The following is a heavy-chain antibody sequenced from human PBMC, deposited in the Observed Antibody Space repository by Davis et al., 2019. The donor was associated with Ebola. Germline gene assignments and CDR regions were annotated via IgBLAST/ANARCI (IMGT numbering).Heavy chain of an antibody. Sequence: SETLSLTCTVSGGSVSSGSYYWSWIRQPPGKGLEWIGEINHSGSTNYNPSLKNRVTISVDTSKNQFSLKLSSVTAADTAVYYCARARGTGAFFDYWGQGTLVTVSS. CDR3: ARARGTGAFFDY. CDR2: INHSGST. D-gene: IGHD1-14*01. J-gene: IGHJ4*02. CDR1: GGSVSSGSYY. V-gene: IGHV4-61*01.